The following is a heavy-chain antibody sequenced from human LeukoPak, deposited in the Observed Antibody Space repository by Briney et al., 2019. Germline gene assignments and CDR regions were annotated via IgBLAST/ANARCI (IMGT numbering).Heavy chain of an antibody. Sequence: GGSLRLSCAASGFTFSNYNMNWVRQAPGKGLEWVSVIYSGGSTYYADSVKGRFTISRDNSKNTLYLQMNSLRAEDTAVYYCARAFGGSSLRYFDYWGQGTLVTVSS. CDR2: IYSGGST. V-gene: IGHV3-53*01. CDR1: GFTFSNYN. CDR3: ARAFGGSSLRYFDY. J-gene: IGHJ4*02. D-gene: IGHD1-26*01.